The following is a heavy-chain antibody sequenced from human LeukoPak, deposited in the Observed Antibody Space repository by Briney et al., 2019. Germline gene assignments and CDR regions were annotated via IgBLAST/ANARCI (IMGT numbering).Heavy chain of an antibody. Sequence: GESLQISCKGSGYSFTSSWIAWVRQMPGKGLGWMGIIYPGDSDTRYSPSFQGQVTISADKSISTAYLQWSSLKASDTAMYYCARFNVGESPGTCDPWGQGTLVTVSS. J-gene: IGHJ5*02. CDR3: ARFNVGESPGTCDP. V-gene: IGHV5-51*01. D-gene: IGHD3-10*01. CDR2: IYPGDSDT. CDR1: GYSFTSSW.